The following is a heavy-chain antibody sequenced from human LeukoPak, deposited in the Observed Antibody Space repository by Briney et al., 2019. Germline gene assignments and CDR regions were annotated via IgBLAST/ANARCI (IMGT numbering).Heavy chain of an antibody. CDR1: GGSISSYY. V-gene: IGHV4-59*01. Sequence: PSETLSLTCTVSGGSISSYYWSWIRQPPGKGLEWIGYIYYSGSTNYNPSLKSRVTISVDTSKNQFSLKLSSVTAADTAVYYCARENNYYDSSGYYYPHAFDIWGQGTMVTVSS. D-gene: IGHD3-22*01. CDR3: ARENNYYDSSGYYYPHAFDI. CDR2: IYYSGST. J-gene: IGHJ3*02.